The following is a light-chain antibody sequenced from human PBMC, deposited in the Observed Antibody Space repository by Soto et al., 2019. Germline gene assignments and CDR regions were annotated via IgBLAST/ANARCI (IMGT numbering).Light chain of an antibody. Sequence: EIVMTQSPATLSVSPGERATLSCRASQSVSRNLAWYQQKPGQAPRLLIYGASTRATGIPARFSGSGSGTEFTLTISSLQSEDFAVYYCQQYNNWLRTFGGGTKVDIK. J-gene: IGKJ4*01. CDR1: QSVSRN. V-gene: IGKV3-15*01. CDR3: QQYNNWLRT. CDR2: GAS.